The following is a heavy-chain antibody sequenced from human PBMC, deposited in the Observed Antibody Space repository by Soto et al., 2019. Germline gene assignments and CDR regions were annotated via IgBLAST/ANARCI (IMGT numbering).Heavy chain of an antibody. CDR1: GGSITSGNTYS. D-gene: IGHD3-10*01. CDR3: ARAVTPYFGTWFDP. J-gene: IGHJ5*02. CDR2: ISHTGST. V-gene: IGHV4-30-2*01. Sequence: QLQLQESGSGLVKPSQTLSLTCAVSGGSITSGNTYSWSWIRQPPGKGLEWIGSISHTGSTSYNPSLKSRLSMSVDKSKNQFSLKLSSVTAADMAVYYCARAVTPYFGTWFDPWGQGTLVTVSS.